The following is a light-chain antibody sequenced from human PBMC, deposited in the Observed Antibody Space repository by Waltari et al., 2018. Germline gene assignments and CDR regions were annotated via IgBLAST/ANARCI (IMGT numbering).Light chain of an antibody. V-gene: IGKV1-27*01. CDR3: QKYDTAPYT. Sequence: DVQMTQSPSSLSAPVGDRRPITCRASQGIGDSLAWYQQKQGKVPNLLIYSASTLQSGVPSRFSGGGSGTDFTLTISSLQPEDVATYYCQKYDTAPYTFGQGTKLEIK. CDR2: SAS. J-gene: IGKJ2*01. CDR1: QGIGDS.